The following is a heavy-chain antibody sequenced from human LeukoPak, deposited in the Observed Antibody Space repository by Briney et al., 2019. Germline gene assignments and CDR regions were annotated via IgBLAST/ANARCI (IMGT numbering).Heavy chain of an antibody. Sequence: PGGSLRLSCAASGFTFSSYGMHWVRQAPGKGLEWVAVISYDGSNKYYADSVKGRFTISRDNSKNTLYLQMNSLRAEDTAVYYCARGGPVYDFWSGYPLSYYYMDVWGKGTTVTVSS. CDR3: ARGGPVYDFWSGYPLSYYYMDV. V-gene: IGHV3-30*03. CDR1: GFTFSSYG. J-gene: IGHJ6*03. CDR2: ISYDGSNK. D-gene: IGHD3-3*01.